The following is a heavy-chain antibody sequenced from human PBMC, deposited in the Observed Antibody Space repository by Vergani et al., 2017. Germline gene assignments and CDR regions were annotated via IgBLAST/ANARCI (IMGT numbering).Heavy chain of an antibody. CDR2: ISSSSSYI. Sequence: EVQLVESGGGLVKPGGSLRLSCAASGFTFSSYSMNWVRQAPGKGLEWVSSISSSSSYIYYADSVKGRFTISRDNAKNSLYLQMNSLRAEDTAEYYCARRTTITMDRSLDYWGQGTLVTVS. CDR3: ARRTTITMDRSLDY. D-gene: IGHD3-10*01. V-gene: IGHV3-21*01. CDR1: GFTFSSYS. J-gene: IGHJ4*02.